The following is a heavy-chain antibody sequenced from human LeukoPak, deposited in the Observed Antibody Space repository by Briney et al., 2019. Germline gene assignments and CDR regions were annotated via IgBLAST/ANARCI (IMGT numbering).Heavy chain of an antibody. V-gene: IGHV4-34*01. CDR2: INHSGST. D-gene: IGHD3-10*01. Sequence: PSETLSLTCSVSGGSISGFYWSWIRQPPGKGLEWIGEINHSGSTNYNPSLKSRVTISVDTSKNQFSLKLSSVTAADTAVYYCARGGYYGLYYYYYGMDVWGQGATVTVSS. J-gene: IGHJ6*02. CDR3: ARGGYYGLYYYYYGMDV. CDR1: GGSISGFY.